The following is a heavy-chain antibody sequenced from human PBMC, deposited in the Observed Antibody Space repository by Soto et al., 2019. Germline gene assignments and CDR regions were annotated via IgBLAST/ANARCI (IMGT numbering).Heavy chain of an antibody. V-gene: IGHV3-23*01. CDR2: ISGSGGNT. CDR3: AKDRGSGWGIDY. Sequence: GGSLRLSCAASGFTFSSYAMSWVRQAPGKGLEWVSTISGSGGNTYYADSVKGRFTISRDNSKNTLYLQMNSLRAEDTALYYCAKDRGSGWGIDYWGQGILVTVSS. CDR1: GFTFSSYA. D-gene: IGHD6-19*01. J-gene: IGHJ4*02.